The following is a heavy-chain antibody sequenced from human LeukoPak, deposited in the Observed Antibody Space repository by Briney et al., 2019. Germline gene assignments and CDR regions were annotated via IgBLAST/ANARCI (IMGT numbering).Heavy chain of an antibody. Sequence: PGGSLRLSCAASGFTFSDYYMSWLRQAPGKGLEWILYISNSGSVSYYADSVKGRFTISRDNAKNSLYLQMNSLRAEDTAVYYCARAATAMAAIDYWGQGTLVTVSS. V-gene: IGHV3-11*01. CDR1: GFTFSDYY. CDR2: ISNSGSVS. D-gene: IGHD5-18*01. J-gene: IGHJ4*02. CDR3: ARAATAMAAIDY.